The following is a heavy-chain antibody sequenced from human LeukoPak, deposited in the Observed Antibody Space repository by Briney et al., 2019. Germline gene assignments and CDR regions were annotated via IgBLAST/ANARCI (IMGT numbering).Heavy chain of an antibody. D-gene: IGHD3-10*01. Sequence: SETLSLTCTVSGDSISSSSYYWGWIRQPPGKGLECIGSIYYSGSTYYNPSLKSRVTLSADTSKNQFSLKLSSVTAADTAVYYCARTGGANPTWFTYYFDYWGQGTLVTVSS. CDR2: IYYSGST. V-gene: IGHV4-39*01. J-gene: IGHJ4*02. CDR3: ARTGGANPTWFTYYFDY. CDR1: GDSISSSSYY.